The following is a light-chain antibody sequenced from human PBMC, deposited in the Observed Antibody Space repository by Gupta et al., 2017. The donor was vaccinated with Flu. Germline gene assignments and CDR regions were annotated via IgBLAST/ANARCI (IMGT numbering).Light chain of an antibody. Sequence: SYVFTPLPSVSVSPGHTASITCSGDNFGNKYASWYQQKSGQSPGLVLYQDNRRPSGIPERFSGSNSGNTATLTISGTQAMDEDDYYCQAWDSSIVVFGGGTKLTVL. CDR2: QDN. J-gene: IGLJ2*01. CDR1: NFGNKY. CDR3: QAWDSSIVV. V-gene: IGLV3-1*01.